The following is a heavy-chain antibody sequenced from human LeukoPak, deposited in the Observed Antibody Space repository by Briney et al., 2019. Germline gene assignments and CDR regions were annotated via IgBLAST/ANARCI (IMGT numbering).Heavy chain of an antibody. D-gene: IGHD2-2*01. CDR3: ASSPSVDCSSTSCYGDGWFDP. V-gene: IGHV1-2*02. Sequence: GASVTVSCKASGYTFTRYYMHWVRQAPGQGLEWMGWINPNSGGTNYAQKFQGRVTMTRDTSISTAYMELSRLRSDDMAVYYCASSPSVDCSSTSCYGDGWFDPWGQGTLVTVSS. CDR2: INPNSGGT. CDR1: GYTFTRYY. J-gene: IGHJ5*02.